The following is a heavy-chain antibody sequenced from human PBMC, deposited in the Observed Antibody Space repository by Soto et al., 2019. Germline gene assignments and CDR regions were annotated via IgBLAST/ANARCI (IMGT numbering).Heavy chain of an antibody. CDR1: GFTFSDHY. Sequence: PGGSLRLSCAASGFTFSDHYMDWVRQAPGKGLVWVSRINTDGSDTRYADSVKGRFTISRDNAKNTVYLQMNSLRAEDTGVYYCVRDRPGSQEYFDYWGQGNMVTV. CDR3: VRDRPGSQEYFDY. CDR2: INTDGSDT. J-gene: IGHJ4*02. V-gene: IGHV3-74*01. D-gene: IGHD3-10*01.